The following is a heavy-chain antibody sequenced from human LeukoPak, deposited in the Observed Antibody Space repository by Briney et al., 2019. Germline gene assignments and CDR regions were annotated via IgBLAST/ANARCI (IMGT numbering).Heavy chain of an antibody. V-gene: IGHV4-34*01. Sequence: SETLSLTCAVYGGSFSGYYWSWIRQPPGKGLEWIGEINHSGSTNYNPSLKSRVTISVDTSKNQFSLKLSSVTAADTAVYYCARRGPRNIVVVPAAMNAFDIWGQGTMVTVSS. CDR2: INHSGST. D-gene: IGHD2-2*01. CDR3: ARRGPRNIVVVPAAMNAFDI. CDR1: GGSFSGYY. J-gene: IGHJ3*02.